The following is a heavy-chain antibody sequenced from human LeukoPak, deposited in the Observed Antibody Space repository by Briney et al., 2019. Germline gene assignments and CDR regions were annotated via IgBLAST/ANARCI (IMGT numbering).Heavy chain of an antibody. CDR2: ISGSGGST. Sequence: RGSLRLSCAASGFTFNSYAMNWVRQAPGKGLECISGSGGSTYYADSVKGRFTISRDNSKNTLYLQMNSLRTEDTAVYYCAKDRQWLVRRGNSFDYWGQGTLVTVSS. D-gene: IGHD6-19*01. CDR3: AKDRQWLVRRGNSFDY. V-gene: IGHV3-23*01. CDR1: GFTFNSYA. J-gene: IGHJ4*02.